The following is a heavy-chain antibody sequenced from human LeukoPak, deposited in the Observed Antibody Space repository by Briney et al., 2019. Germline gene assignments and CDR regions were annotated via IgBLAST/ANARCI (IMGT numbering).Heavy chain of an antibody. CDR1: GGTFSSYA. Sequence: SVKVSCKASGGTFSSYAISWVRQAPGQGLEWMGRIIPIFGTANYAQKFQGRVTITTDESTSTAYMELSSLRSEDTAVYYCASGGSGSYYNEPVDYWGEGTLVTVSS. CDR3: ASGGSGSYYNEPVDY. D-gene: IGHD3-10*01. V-gene: IGHV1-69*05. CDR2: IIPIFGTA. J-gene: IGHJ4*02.